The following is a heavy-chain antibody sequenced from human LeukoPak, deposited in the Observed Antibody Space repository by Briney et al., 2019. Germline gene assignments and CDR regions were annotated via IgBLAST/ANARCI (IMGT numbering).Heavy chain of an antibody. J-gene: IGHJ6*03. CDR1: GYTFTSYY. CDR2: INPSGGST. V-gene: IGHV1-46*01. D-gene: IGHD5-12*01. CDR3: AREISLVVATNYYYYYMDV. Sequence: GASVKVSCKASGYTFTSYYMHWVRQAPGQGLEWMGIINPSGGSTSYAQKFQGRVTMTRDMSTSTVYMELSSLRSEDTAVYYCAREISLVVATNYYYYYMDVWGKGTTVTVSS.